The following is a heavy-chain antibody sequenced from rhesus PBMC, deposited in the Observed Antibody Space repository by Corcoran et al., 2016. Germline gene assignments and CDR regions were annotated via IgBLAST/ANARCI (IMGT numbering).Heavy chain of an antibody. CDR3: AREVGYYNIWTGYYDSAYGLDS. Sequence: QVQLQESGPGLVKPSETLSLTCAVSGGSISGYYYWSWIRQPPGKGLEWIGYIYGSSTSTNYNPSLQSRVTISQDTSKNQFSLKLSSVTAADTAVYYCAREVGYYNIWTGYYDSAYGLDSWGQGVVVTVSS. CDR2: IYGSSTST. CDR1: GGSISGYYY. J-gene: IGHJ6*01. V-gene: IGHV4S18*01. D-gene: IGHD3-3*01.